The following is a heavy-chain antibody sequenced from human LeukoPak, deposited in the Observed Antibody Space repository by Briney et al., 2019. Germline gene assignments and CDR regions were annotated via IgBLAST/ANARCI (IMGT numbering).Heavy chain of an antibody. J-gene: IGHJ6*03. D-gene: IGHD3-3*01. CDR1: GYTFTSYG. Sequence: GASVKVSCKASGYTFTSYGISWVRQAPGQGLEWMGWISAYNGNTNYAQKLQGRVTMTTDTSTSTAYMELSSLRSEDTAVYYCARRDYDFWSGSDYYYYMDVWGKGTTVTVSS. CDR3: ARRDYDFWSGSDYYYYMDV. CDR2: ISAYNGNT. V-gene: IGHV1-18*01.